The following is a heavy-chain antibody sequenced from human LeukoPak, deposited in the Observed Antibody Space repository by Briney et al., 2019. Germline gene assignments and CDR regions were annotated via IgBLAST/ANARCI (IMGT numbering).Heavy chain of an antibody. V-gene: IGHV1-2*02. Sequence: ASVKVSCKASGYTFTGYYMHWVRQAPGQGLEWMGWINPNSGGTNYAQKFQGRVTMTRDTSIGTAYMELSRLRSDDTAVYYCARGLDTAMVLALDYWGQGTLVTVSS. CDR3: ARGLDTAMVLALDY. J-gene: IGHJ4*02. D-gene: IGHD5-18*01. CDR1: GYTFTGYY. CDR2: INPNSGGT.